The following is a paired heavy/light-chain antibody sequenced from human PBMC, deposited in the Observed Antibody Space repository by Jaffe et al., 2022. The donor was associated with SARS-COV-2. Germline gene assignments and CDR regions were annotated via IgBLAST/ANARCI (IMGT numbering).Light chain of an antibody. Sequence: DIQMTQSPSSVSASIGDRVTITCRASQGISNWLAWYQQTPGKAPKLLLYATSTLKGGVPSRFSGSGSGTDFTLTISSLQPEDFATYYCQQANSFPITFGQGTRLEIK. CDR2: ATS. CDR3: QQANSFPIT. J-gene: IGKJ5*01. CDR1: QGISNW. V-gene: IGKV1D-12*01.
Heavy chain of an antibody. J-gene: IGHJ2*01. Sequence: QVQLQESGPGLVKPSQTLSLTCTVSGASITSDFHYWSWIRQPAGGGLEWIARVFATETKEYNPSLRSRATISMDTSENQFSLTLTSVTAADTAVYFCAREIVGWNRYFDLWGRGTLVTVSS. D-gene: IGHD2-21*01. V-gene: IGHV4-61*02. CDR1: GASITSDFHY. CDR3: AREIVGWNRYFDL. CDR2: VFATETK.